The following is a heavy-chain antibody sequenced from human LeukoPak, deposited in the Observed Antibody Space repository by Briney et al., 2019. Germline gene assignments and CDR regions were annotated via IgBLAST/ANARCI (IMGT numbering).Heavy chain of an antibody. CDR1: GYRFTSYW. V-gene: IGHV5-51*01. D-gene: IGHD3-22*01. CDR3: ARRPYDSSGYYFDY. CDR2: IYPGDSDT. J-gene: IGHJ4*02. Sequence: PGESLQISCKGSGYRFTSYWIGWVRPVPGKGLEWMGIIYPGDSDTRYSPSFQGQVTISADKSISTAYLQWSSLKASDTAMYYCARRPYDSSGYYFDYWGQGTLVTVSS.